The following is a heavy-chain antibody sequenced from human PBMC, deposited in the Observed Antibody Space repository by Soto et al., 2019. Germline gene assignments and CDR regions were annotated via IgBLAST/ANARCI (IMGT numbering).Heavy chain of an antibody. CDR1: GCIFTKYG. V-gene: IGHV1-18*01. J-gene: IGHJ5*02. CDR2: ISPNTGNT. CDR3: ALVTYSTSVGGPAWFGP. D-gene: IGHD3-16*01. Sequence: QVQLVQSGPEVKKPGASVKVSCKASGCIFTKYGISWIRQAPGQGLELMGWISPNTGNTDSAQSFQGRVTLNTDTSPSTPYMDLRSLTSDDTSFSYGALVTYSTSVGGPAWFGPVGQGSLVTVSS.